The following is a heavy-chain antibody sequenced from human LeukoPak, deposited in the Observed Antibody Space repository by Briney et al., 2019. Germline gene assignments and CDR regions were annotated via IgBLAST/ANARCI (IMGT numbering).Heavy chain of an antibody. J-gene: IGHJ5*02. V-gene: IGHV3-21*01. CDR1: GFTFSSYS. CDR3: ARDLSRDGYNSLWFDP. Sequence: PGRSLRLSCAASGFTFSSYSMNWVRQAPGKGLEWVSSISSSSSYIYYADSVKGRFTISRDNAKNSLYLQMSSLRAEDTAVYYCARDLSRDGYNSLWFDPWGQGTLVTVSS. D-gene: IGHD5-24*01. CDR2: ISSSSSYI.